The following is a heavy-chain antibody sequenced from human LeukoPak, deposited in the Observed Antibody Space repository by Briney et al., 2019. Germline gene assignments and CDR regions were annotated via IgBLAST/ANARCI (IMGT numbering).Heavy chain of an antibody. J-gene: IGHJ3*02. Sequence: GGSLRLSCAASGFTFSTYWMHWVRQAPGKGLVWVSRINPDGTSTSYADSVKGRFTISRDNAKNTLFLQVNSLRAEDTAVYYCARTKITIFGVVSKYDAFDIWGQGTMVTVSS. CDR2: INPDGTST. CDR1: GFTFSTYW. CDR3: ARTKITIFGVVSKYDAFDI. D-gene: IGHD3-3*01. V-gene: IGHV3-74*01.